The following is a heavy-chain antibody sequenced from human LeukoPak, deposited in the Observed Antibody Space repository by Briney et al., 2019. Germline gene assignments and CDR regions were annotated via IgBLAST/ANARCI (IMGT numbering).Heavy chain of an antibody. CDR3: AKAYGSGSFEAFDV. J-gene: IGHJ3*01. Sequence: GGSLRFSCAAPGLTFEDNGLTWVRQAPGKGLDWFSGSNWNGGSTGYADSVKGRFTISRDNARNSLYLQMNSLRAEDTALYYCAKAYGSGSFEAFDVWGQGTMVTVSS. D-gene: IGHD3-10*01. CDR1: GLTFEDNG. V-gene: IGHV3-20*04. CDR2: SNWNGGST.